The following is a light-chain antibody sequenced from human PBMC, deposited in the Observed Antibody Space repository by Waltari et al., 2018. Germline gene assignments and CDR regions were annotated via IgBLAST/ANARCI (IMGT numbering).Light chain of an antibody. V-gene: IGKV1-9*01. CDR1: QDISSY. CDR3: QQFKTYPLT. CDR2: AAF. Sequence: IQFTPSPSSLSSSVGDTVTITCRASQDISSYLAWYQQKPEKAPKILISAAFTLQSGVPPRFSGSGSGADFTLTISSLQPEDFATYYCQQFKTYPLTFGQGTRLEIK. J-gene: IGKJ5*01.